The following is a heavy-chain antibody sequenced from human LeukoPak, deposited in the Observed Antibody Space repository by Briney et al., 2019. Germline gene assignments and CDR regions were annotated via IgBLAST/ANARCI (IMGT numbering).Heavy chain of an antibody. J-gene: IGHJ4*02. V-gene: IGHV4-61*02. CDR2: IYTNGDT. CDR1: GGSFSRVGYF. D-gene: IGHD4-17*01. CDR3: ARERRDDYVSFDY. Sequence: PSETLSLTCTVSGGSFSRVGYFWSWLRQPAGTGLEGIGRIYTNGDTNYNPSLKSRVTMSVDTSTNQFSLKLSSVTAADTAVYYCARERRDDYVSFDYWGQGTLVSVSS.